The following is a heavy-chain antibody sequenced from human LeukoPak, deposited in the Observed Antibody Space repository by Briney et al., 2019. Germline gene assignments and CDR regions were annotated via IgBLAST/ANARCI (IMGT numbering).Heavy chain of an antibody. J-gene: IGHJ3*02. D-gene: IGHD5-18*01. Sequence: ASVKVSCKASGGTFSSYAISWVRQAPGQGLEWMGGIIPIFGTANYAQKFQGRVTITTNESTSTAYMELSSLRSEDTAVYYCARENSGDTATDAFDIWGQGTMVTVSS. CDR1: GGTFSSYA. CDR2: IIPIFGTA. CDR3: ARENSGDTATDAFDI. V-gene: IGHV1-69*05.